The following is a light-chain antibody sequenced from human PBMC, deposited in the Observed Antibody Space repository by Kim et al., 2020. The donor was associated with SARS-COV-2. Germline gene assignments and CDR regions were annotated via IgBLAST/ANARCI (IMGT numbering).Light chain of an antibody. J-gene: IGKJ2*02. CDR3: QQYGGSGPCT. Sequence: SSGGRATLSCMASHNINSKYLALYQKKPGQAPRLLIYGASTRAIGIPDRFSGVGSGTDFTLIINRLEPEDSAVYYCQQYGGSGPCTFGQGTKLEI. CDR1: HNINSKY. V-gene: IGKV3-20*01. CDR2: GAS.